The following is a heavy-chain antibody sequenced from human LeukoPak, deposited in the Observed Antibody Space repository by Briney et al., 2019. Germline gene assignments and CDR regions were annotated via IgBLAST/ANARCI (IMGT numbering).Heavy chain of an antibody. CDR3: ARPHLDHCDSFDY. CDR1: GFTFSSYW. J-gene: IGHJ4*02. Sequence: PGGSLRLSCAASGFTFSSYWLSWVRQPPGKGLEWVANIQQDGSEKNYVDSVKGRFTISRDNGKNSLYLQMNSLRAEDTAVYYCARPHLDHCDSFDYWGQGTLVTVSS. CDR2: IQQDGSEK. D-gene: IGHD4-17*01. V-gene: IGHV3-7*01.